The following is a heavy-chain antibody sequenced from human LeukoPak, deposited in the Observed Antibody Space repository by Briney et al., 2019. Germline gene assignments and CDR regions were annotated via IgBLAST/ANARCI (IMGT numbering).Heavy chain of an antibody. J-gene: IGHJ4*02. V-gene: IGHV3-23*01. Sequence: GGSLRLSCAASGFSFITHAMSWVRQAPGKGLEWVSAISGGGGKTYYTDSVKGRFTISRDNSKNMLYLQMNSLRSEDTAVYYCARGTGTGHDYWGQGTLVTVSS. CDR1: GFSFITHA. CDR2: ISGGGGKT. CDR3: ARGTGTGHDY. D-gene: IGHD4-11*01.